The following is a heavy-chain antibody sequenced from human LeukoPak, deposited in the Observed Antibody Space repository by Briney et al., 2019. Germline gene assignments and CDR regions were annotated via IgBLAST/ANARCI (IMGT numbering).Heavy chain of an antibody. CDR2: IRSDGNNK. D-gene: IGHD6-13*01. CDR1: GFTFSSCA. Sequence: SGGSLRLSCAASGFTFSSCAMHWVRQAPGKGLKWVALIRSDGNNKYYADSVKGRFTISRDDSKNTLYLQMNSLRPEDTAVYYCAKDIPSSSWYLGYWGQGTLVTVSS. J-gene: IGHJ4*02. V-gene: IGHV3-30*02. CDR3: AKDIPSSSWYLGY.